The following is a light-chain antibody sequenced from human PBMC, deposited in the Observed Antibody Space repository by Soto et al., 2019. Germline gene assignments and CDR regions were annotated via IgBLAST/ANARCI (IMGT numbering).Light chain of an antibody. J-gene: IGKJ1*01. CDR1: QGISTY. CDR2: AAS. V-gene: IGKV1-39*01. CDR3: QQSYSTTWT. Sequence: DIPMTQSPSSLSASVGDRVTITCRASQGISTYLNWYQQKPGKAPKLLIYAASSLQSGVPSRFSGSGSETDFTLTISSLQPGDFATYSCQQSYSTTWTFGQGTKVEIK.